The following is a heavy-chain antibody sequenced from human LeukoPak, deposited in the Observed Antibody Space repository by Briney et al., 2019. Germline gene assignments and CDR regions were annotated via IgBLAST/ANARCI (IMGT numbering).Heavy chain of an antibody. Sequence: SVKVSCKASGGTFSSYAISWVRQAPGQGLEWMGGIIPIFGTANYAQKFQGGVTITTDESTSTAYMELSSLRSEDTAVYYCARGPIVLMVYAIGAYFDYWGQGTLVTVSS. CDR2: IIPIFGTA. J-gene: IGHJ4*02. V-gene: IGHV1-69*05. D-gene: IGHD2-8*01. CDR1: GGTFSSYA. CDR3: ARGPIVLMVYAIGAYFDY.